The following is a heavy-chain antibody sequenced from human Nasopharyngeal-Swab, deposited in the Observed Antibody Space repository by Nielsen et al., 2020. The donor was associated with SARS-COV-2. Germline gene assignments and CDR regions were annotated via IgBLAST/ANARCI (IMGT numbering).Heavy chain of an antibody. CDR3: VRGAFGLGHSWFDP. J-gene: IGHJ5*02. CDR2: MNPKSGDV. V-gene: IGHV1-8*01. Sequence: ASVKVSCKSSGYTFSRNDINWVRQATGQGLEWMGWMNPKSGDVGYAQKFQGRVTMTRNTSTTTAYMELSSLRHEDTAVYYCVRGAFGLGHSWFDPWGQGTLVTVSS. D-gene: IGHD3/OR15-3a*01. CDR1: GYTFSRND.